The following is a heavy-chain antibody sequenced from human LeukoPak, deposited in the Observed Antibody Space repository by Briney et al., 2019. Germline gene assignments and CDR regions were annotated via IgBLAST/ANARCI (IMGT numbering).Heavy chain of an antibody. V-gene: IGHV4-34*01. J-gene: IGHJ4*02. Sequence: PSETLSLTCAVYGGSFSGYYWSWIRQPPGKGLEWIGEINHSGSTNYNPSLKSRVTISVDTSKNQFSLKLSSVTAADTAVYYCARGYSSSSDWGQGTLATVSS. D-gene: IGHD6-6*01. CDR3: ARGYSSSSD. CDR2: INHSGST. CDR1: GGSFSGYY.